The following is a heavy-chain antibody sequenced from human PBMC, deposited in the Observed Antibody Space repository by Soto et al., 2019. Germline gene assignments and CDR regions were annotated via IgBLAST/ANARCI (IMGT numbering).Heavy chain of an antibody. Sequence: SETLSLTCTVSGGSISSYYWSWIRQPPGKGLEWIGEIYHSGSTNYNPSLKSRVTISVDKSKNQFSLKLSSVTAADTAVYYCARLNGYCVSTGCHGYYGMDVWGQGTTVT. D-gene: IGHD2-2*03. CDR3: ARLNGYCVSTGCHGYYGMDV. CDR2: IYHSGST. V-gene: IGHV4-59*08. J-gene: IGHJ6*02. CDR1: GGSISSYY.